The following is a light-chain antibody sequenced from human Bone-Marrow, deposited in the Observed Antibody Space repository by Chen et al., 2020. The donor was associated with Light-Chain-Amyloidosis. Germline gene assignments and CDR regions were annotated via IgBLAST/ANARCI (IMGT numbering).Light chain of an antibody. Sequence: FMLPHPHSVPESPGPTVSISCTRSRGSIATNYVQWYQQRPGSSPTTVIYEADQRPSGVPDRFSGSIDRSSNSASLTIAGLKTEDEADYYCQSYQGSSQGVFGGGTKLTVL. J-gene: IGLJ3*02. CDR2: EAD. CDR1: RGSIATNY. V-gene: IGLV6-57*01. CDR3: QSYQGSSQGV.